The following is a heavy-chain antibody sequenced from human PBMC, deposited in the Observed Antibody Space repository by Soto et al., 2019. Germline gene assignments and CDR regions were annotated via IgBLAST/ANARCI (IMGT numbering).Heavy chain of an antibody. J-gene: IGHJ6*02. V-gene: IGHV3-64D*06. CDR1: EFTFQKYA. CDR2: ISSNGDRT. Sequence: RRLSCSASEFTFQKYAMHWVRQAPGKGLEYVSAISSNGDRTYYADSVKGRFTISRDNSRNTLYFQMSFLRVEDTAVYYCVKDSAYYYGSGSFVYGMDVWGQGTTVTVSS. D-gene: IGHD3-10*01. CDR3: VKDSAYYYGSGSFVYGMDV.